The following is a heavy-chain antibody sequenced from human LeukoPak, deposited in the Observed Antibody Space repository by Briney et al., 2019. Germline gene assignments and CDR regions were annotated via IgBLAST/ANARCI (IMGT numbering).Heavy chain of an antibody. CDR2: IKQDGSEK. CDR1: GFTFSSYW. D-gene: IGHD4-11*01. CDR3: AKDAQRGFDYSNSLEY. J-gene: IGHJ4*02. Sequence: GGSLRLSCAASGFTFSSYWMSWVRQAPGKGLEWVANIKQDGSEKYYADSVKGRFTISRENSENTVYLQMNSLRPEDTGVYYCAKDAQRGFDYSNSLEYWGQGTPVTVSS. V-gene: IGHV3-7*01.